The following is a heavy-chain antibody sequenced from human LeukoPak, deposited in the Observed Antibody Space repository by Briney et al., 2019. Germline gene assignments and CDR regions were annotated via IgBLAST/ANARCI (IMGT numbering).Heavy chain of an antibody. CDR2: ITGRGTDT. D-gene: IGHD6-13*01. CDR3: AKDISTRWYSSTPLPGDC. CDR1: GFTFGSYA. Sequence: GGSLRLSCAASGFTFGSYAMSWVRQAQGKGLEWVSGITGRGTDTYYADSVKGRFTISRDNSKNTLYLQMSSLRAEDTAIYYCAKDISTRWYSSTPLPGDCWGPGTLVTVS. J-gene: IGHJ4*02. V-gene: IGHV3-23*01.